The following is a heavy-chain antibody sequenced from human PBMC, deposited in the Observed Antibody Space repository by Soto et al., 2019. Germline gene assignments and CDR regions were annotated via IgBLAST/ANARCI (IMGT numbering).Heavy chain of an antibody. CDR2: ISAYNGNT. CDR3: ASELLELSDLDY. V-gene: IGHV1-18*04. D-gene: IGHD2-21*01. J-gene: IGHJ4*02. CDR1: GYTFNTYG. Sequence: QVQLVQSGAEVKKPGASVKVSCKASGYTFNTYGISWVRQAPGQGLEWMGWISAYNGNTNYAQKFQGRVTMTTDTSTSTAHMELRSLRSDDTAVYYWASELLELSDLDYWGQGTLLTVSS.